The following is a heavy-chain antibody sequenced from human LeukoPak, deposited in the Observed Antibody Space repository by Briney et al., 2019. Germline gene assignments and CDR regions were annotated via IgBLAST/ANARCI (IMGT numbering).Heavy chain of an antibody. CDR1: GYSISSGYY. CDR2: TYHSGST. J-gene: IGHJ3*02. D-gene: IGHD1-7*01. CDR3: ARSWNYGRAVEAFDI. V-gene: IGHV4-38-2*01. Sequence: PSETLSLTCSVSGYSISSGYYWGWIRQPPGKGLEWNGGTYHSGSTYSNPTLKSRVTISVDTSKNQFSLNLNSVTAADTAVYYCARSWNYGRAVEAFDIWGQGTMVTVSS.